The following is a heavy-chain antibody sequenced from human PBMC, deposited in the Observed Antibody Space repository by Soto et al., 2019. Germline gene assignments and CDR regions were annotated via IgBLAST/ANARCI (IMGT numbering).Heavy chain of an antibody. J-gene: IGHJ4*02. CDR2: IDTSGTTI. CDR1: GYTFSDYY. D-gene: IGHD3-3*01. V-gene: IGHV3-11*01. Sequence: QVQLVESGGDLVKPGGSLRLSCAASGYTFSDYYMSWIRQAPGKGLEWISYIDTSGTTIYYADSVEGRFTITRDNAKNSRYLEMNSLRDEDAAVYYCASHYDMWSGYLSPVDYWGQGTLVTVSS. CDR3: ASHYDMWSGYLSPVDY.